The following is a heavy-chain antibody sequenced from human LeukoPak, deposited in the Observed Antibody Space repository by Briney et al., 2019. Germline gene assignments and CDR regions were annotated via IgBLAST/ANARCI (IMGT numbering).Heavy chain of an antibody. CDR2: IYHSGST. V-gene: IGHV4-30-2*01. CDR3: ARDGLVAVAVYYYYYGMDV. Sequence: SETLSLTCTVSGGSISSGGYYWSWIRQPPGKGLEWIGYIYHSGSTYYNPSLKSRVTISVDTSKNQFSLKLSSVTAADTAVYYCARDGLVAVAVYYYYYGMDVWGQGTTVTVSS. CDR1: GGSISSGGYY. D-gene: IGHD6-19*01. J-gene: IGHJ6*02.